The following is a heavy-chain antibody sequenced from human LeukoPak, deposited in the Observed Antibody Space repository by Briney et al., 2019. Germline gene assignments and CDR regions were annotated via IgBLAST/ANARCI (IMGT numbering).Heavy chain of an antibody. J-gene: IGHJ4*02. CDR3: AKGVVVVPAAGHYFDY. D-gene: IGHD2-2*01. Sequence: GGSLRLSCAASGFTFSSYAMSWVRQIPGKGLEWVSSISGNSGSTHYADSVKGRFTISRDNSKNTLYLQMNSLRAEDTAVYYCAKGVVVVPAAGHYFDYWGQGTLVTVSS. CDR1: GFTFSSYA. CDR2: ISGNSGST. V-gene: IGHV3-23*01.